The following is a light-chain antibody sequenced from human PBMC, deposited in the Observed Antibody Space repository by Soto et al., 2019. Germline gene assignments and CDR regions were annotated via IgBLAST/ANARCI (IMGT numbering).Light chain of an antibody. V-gene: IGLV2-23*01. CDR1: SSDAGNYNF. CDR2: EDS. CDR3: CSYACSSTSCG. Sequence: QSALTQPASVSGSPGQSITISCTETSSDAGNYNFVSWYQQHPRKDPKVIFYEDSTRPSGVSKRISGSKSGSTASLTISGPQSEDEADYYCCSYACSSTSCGFGGGTTLTVL. J-gene: IGLJ3*02.